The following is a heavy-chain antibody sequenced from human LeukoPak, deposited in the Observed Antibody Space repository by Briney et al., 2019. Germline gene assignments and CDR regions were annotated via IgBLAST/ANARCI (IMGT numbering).Heavy chain of an antibody. CDR2: INHSGST. Sequence: SETLSLTCAVYGGSFSGYYWSWIRQPPGKGLEWIGEINHSGSTNCNPSLKSRVTISVDTSKNQFSLKLSSVTAADTAVYYCARGVTMVRGVIITYYYYYYMDVWGKGTTVTVSS. V-gene: IGHV4-34*01. D-gene: IGHD3-10*01. CDR1: GGSFSGYY. J-gene: IGHJ6*03. CDR3: ARGVTMVRGVIITYYYYYYMDV.